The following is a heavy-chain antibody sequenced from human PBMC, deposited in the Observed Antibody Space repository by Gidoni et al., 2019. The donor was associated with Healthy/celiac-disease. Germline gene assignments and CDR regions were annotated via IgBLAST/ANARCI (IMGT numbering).Heavy chain of an antibody. V-gene: IGHV1-69*06. CDR1: GVTFSSYA. D-gene: IGHD2-21*02. J-gene: IGHJ2*01. Sequence: QLQLVQSVAEVKTPGSSVTVSSTASGVTFSSYAISWVRQAPGQGLEWMGGIIPIFGTANYAQKFQGRVTITADKSTSTADMELSSLRSEDTAVYYCARGADCGGDCYSGYWYFDLWGRGTLVTVSS. CDR2: IIPIFGTA. CDR3: ARGADCGGDCYSGYWYFDL.